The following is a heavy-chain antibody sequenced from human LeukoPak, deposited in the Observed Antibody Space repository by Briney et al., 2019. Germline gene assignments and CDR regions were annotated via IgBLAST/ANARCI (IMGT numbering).Heavy chain of an antibody. CDR3: ASLGVGTLDAFDI. J-gene: IGHJ3*02. Sequence: KSSETLSLTCAVSGGSFSGHYWSWIRQSPGEGLEWIGEIDHSGNTNYNPSLKGRLTISVDTSKSQFSLRLSSVTAADTAVYYCASLGVGTLDAFDIWGQGTMVIVSS. V-gene: IGHV4-34*01. CDR1: GGSFSGHY. D-gene: IGHD3-10*01. CDR2: IDHSGNT.